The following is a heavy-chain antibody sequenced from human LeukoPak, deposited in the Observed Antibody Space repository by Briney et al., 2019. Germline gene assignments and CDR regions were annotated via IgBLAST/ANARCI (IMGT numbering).Heavy chain of an antibody. V-gene: IGHV3-7*01. D-gene: IGHD6-19*01. CDR3: AKEWSSGWRAGLYYFDY. J-gene: IGHJ4*02. CDR1: GFTFSSYW. CDR2: IKQDGSEK. Sequence: PGGSLRLSCAASGFTFSSYWMSWVRQAPGKGLEWVANIKQDGSEKYYVDSVKGRFTISRDNAKNSLYLQMNSLRAEDTAVYYCAKEWSSGWRAGLYYFDYWGQGTLVTVSS.